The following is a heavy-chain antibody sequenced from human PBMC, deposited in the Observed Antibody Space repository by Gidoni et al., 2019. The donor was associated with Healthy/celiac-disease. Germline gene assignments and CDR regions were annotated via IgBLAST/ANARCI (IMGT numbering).Heavy chain of an antibody. V-gene: IGHV3-30-3*01. D-gene: IGHD6-13*01. J-gene: IGHJ4*02. Sequence: QVQLVESGGGVVQPGRSLRLSYAASGFTFSSYAMHWVRQAPGKGLEWVAVISYDGSNKYYADSVKGRFTIFRDNSKNTLYLQMNSLRAEDTAVYYCARDRIAAAGTLDYWGQGTLVTVSS. CDR3: ARDRIAAAGTLDY. CDR1: GFTFSSYA. CDR2: ISYDGSNK.